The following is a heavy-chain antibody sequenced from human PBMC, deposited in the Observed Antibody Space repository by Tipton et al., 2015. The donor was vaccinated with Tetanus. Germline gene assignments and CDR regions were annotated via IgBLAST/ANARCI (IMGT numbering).Heavy chain of an antibody. Sequence: TLSLTCAVYGGSFSGYYWSWIRQPPGKGLEWIGEINHSGSTNYNPSLKSRVTISVDTSKNQFSLKLSSLTAADTAVYYCAGATSPYYYYGMDVWGQGTTVTVSS. CDR3: AGATSPYYYYGMDV. CDR2: INHSGST. J-gene: IGHJ6*02. V-gene: IGHV4-34*01. D-gene: IGHD1-26*01. CDR1: GGSFSGYY.